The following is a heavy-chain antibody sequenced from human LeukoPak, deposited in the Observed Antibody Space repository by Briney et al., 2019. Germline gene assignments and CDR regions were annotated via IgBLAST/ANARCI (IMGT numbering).Heavy chain of an antibody. CDR3: AKGGWLEY. CDR1: GFPVRTNY. V-gene: IGHV3-23*01. D-gene: IGHD6-19*01. CDR2: ISTLDGST. Sequence: GRSLRLSCAASGFPVRTNYMSWVCQAPGKGLEWVSAISTLDGSTYYADSVKGRFTISRDNSKNTLYLQMNSLRAEDTAIYYCAKGGWLEYWGQGTLVTVSS. J-gene: IGHJ4*02.